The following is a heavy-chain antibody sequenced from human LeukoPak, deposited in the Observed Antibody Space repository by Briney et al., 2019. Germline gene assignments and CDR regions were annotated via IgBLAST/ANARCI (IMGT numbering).Heavy chain of an antibody. J-gene: IGHJ5*02. CDR1: GGSFSGYY. D-gene: IGHD5-12*01. Sequence: SETLSLTCAVYGGSFSGYYWSWIRQPPGKGLEWIGEINHSGSTNYNPSLKSRVTISVDTSKNQFSLKLSSVTAADTAVYYCARDFGSRGGGTFDPWGQGTLVTVSS. CDR2: INHSGST. CDR3: ARDFGSRGGGTFDP. V-gene: IGHV4-34*01.